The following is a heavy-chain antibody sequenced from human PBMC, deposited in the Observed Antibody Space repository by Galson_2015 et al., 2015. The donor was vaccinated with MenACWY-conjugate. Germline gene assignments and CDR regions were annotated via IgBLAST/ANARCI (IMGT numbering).Heavy chain of an antibody. CDR1: ASTFSNAY. V-gene: IGHV3-15*01. CDR2: IKSQTVGGKT. Sequence: SLRLSCAGSASTFSNAYMSWVRQAPGKGLEWVGRIKSQTVGGKTDYAAPVKGRFTISRDDSKNTLYLQMNSLKIEDTAVYYCTTHKPDSWGGLLFHFYMDVWDKGTTVTVSS. CDR3: TTHKPDSWGGLLFHFYMDV. J-gene: IGHJ6*03. D-gene: IGHD2-21*01.